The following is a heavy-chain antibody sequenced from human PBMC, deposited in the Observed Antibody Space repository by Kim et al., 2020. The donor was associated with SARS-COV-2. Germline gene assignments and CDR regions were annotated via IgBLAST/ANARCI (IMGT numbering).Heavy chain of an antibody. CDR2: IEKDDST. D-gene: IGHD1-1*01. V-gene: IGHV4-59*10. CDR1: GYSFTEKDY. CDR3: AATVLQTWMGLNVNYNGFDP. J-gene: IGHJ5*02. Sequence: SETLSLTCTVYGYSFTEKDYGTDMRQSYGRGGGGHCRIEKDDSTAYYLPISVRVVMSRDNSKTYFSLQLNSVTAADTAVYYCAATVLQTWMGLNVNYNGFDPWGHGTLVTVSS.